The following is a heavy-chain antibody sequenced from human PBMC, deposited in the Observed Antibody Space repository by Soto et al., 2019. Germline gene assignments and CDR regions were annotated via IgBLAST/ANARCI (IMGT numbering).Heavy chain of an antibody. V-gene: IGHV1-18*01. Sequence: QVQLVQSGAEVKKPGASVKVSCKASGYTFTSYGISWVRQAPGQGLEWMGWISAYNGNTNYAQKLQGRVTMTTDTSTSTAYMELRSLRSDDAAVYYCARDCSGGSCYKIYNWFDPWGQGTLVTVSS. CDR1: GYTFTSYG. D-gene: IGHD2-15*01. CDR2: ISAYNGNT. CDR3: ARDCSGGSCYKIYNWFDP. J-gene: IGHJ5*02.